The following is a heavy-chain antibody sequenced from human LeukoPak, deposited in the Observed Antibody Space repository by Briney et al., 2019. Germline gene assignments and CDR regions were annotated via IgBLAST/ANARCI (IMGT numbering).Heavy chain of an antibody. J-gene: IGHJ4*02. V-gene: IGHV1-18*01. CDR3: ARDIELVAGVFDY. CDR2: ISAYNGNT. Sequence: ASVKVSCKVSGYTLTELSMHWVRQAPGQGLEWMGWISAYNGNTNYAQKLQGRVTMTTDTSTSTAYMELRSLRSDDTAVYYCARDIELVAGVFDYWGQGTLVTVSS. D-gene: IGHD2-21*02. CDR1: GYTLTELS.